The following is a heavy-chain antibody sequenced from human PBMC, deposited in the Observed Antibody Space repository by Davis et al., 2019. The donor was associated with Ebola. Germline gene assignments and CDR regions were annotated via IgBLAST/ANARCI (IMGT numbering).Heavy chain of an antibody. CDR3: AKDFYYDILTGYYFDY. D-gene: IGHD3-9*01. CDR1: GFTFSSYG. CDR2: ISYDGSNK. Sequence: GGSLRLSCAASGFTFSSYGMHWVRQAPGKGLEWVAVISYDGSNKYYADSVKGRFTISRDNSKNTLYLQMNSLRAEDTAVYYCAKDFYYDILTGYYFDYWGQGTLVTVSS. V-gene: IGHV3-30*18. J-gene: IGHJ4*02.